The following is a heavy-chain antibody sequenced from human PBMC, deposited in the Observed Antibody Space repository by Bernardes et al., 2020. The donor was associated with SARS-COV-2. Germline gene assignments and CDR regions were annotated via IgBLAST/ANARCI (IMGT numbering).Heavy chain of an antibody. J-gene: IGHJ4*02. Sequence: GGSLRLSCAASGFSFSTYCMSWVRQAPGKWLEWVANIKEDGTKKFYVDSVKGRFTISRDNAKNSLYLQMNSLRVEDTAVYYCTGPDRRWGYWGQGTLVTVSS. CDR2: IKEDGTKK. D-gene: IGHD1-26*01. V-gene: IGHV3-7*03. CDR1: GFSFSTYC. CDR3: TGPDRRWGY.